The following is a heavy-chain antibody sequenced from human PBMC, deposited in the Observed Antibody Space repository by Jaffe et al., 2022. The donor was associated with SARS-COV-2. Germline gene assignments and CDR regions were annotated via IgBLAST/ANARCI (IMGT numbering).Heavy chain of an antibody. CDR3: ARDSPDPPSGATEYDYYYGMDV. V-gene: IGHV1-18*01. Sequence: QVQLVQSGAEVKKPGASVKVSCEASGYIFSAYGISWVRQAPGQGLEWMGWISAYNGNTDYAQKLQGRVTMTTETSTNTVYMELRSLRSDDTATYYCARDSPDPPSGATEYDYYYGMDVWGQGTTVTVSS. D-gene: IGHD2-8*02. CDR1: GYIFSAYG. J-gene: IGHJ6*02. CDR2: ISAYNGNT.